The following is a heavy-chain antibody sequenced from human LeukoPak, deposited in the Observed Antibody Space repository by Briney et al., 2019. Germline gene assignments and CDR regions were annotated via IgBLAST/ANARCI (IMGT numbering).Heavy chain of an antibody. CDR3: ARGDDYKSTLFDY. CDR2: ISSGGST. D-gene: IGHD5-12*01. CDR1: CASISRYI. V-gene: IGHV4-59*01. J-gene: IGHJ4*02. Sequence: SETLSLTCTVSCASISRYIWNWIRQPPGKELEWIGYISSGGSTNYNPSLKSRVTISIDTSKNQFSLKLTSATAADTAVYYCARGDDYKSTLFDYWGQGTLVTVSS.